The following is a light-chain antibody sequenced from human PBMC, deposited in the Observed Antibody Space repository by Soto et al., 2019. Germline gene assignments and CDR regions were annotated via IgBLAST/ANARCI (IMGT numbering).Light chain of an antibody. CDR1: QHINTS. V-gene: IGKV3-11*01. CDR3: HQRQSWPRT. CDR2: QTS. Sequence: ESVLIQPPATLSSCPGDRGTLPSRAGQHINTSLAWYQHRPGQAPRLLIYQTSIRAAGIPARFSASGSGTDFTLTISEVQPEDFALYYCHQRQSWPRTFGQGTKVDIK. J-gene: IGKJ1*01.